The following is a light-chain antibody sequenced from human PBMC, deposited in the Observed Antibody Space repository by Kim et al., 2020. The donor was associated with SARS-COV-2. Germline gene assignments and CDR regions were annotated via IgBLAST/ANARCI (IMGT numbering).Light chain of an antibody. CDR3: QQTKSFPIT. CDR2: SAS. CDR1: EGLSTW. Sequence: DIQMTQSPSTVSASVGDTVTITCRASEGLSTWLAWYQQKPGRAPQLLIYSASSLQSGVPSRFSGSGSAADFTLTITGLQTEDFAIYFCQQTKSFPITFGQATRLGIK. V-gene: IGKV1D-12*01. J-gene: IGKJ5*01.